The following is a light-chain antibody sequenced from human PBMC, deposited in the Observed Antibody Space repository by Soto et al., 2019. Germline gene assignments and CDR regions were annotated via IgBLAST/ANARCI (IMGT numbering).Light chain of an antibody. Sequence: QSALTQPRSVSGSPGQSVTISCTGTSSDVGGYNYVSWYQQYPGKAPKLMIYDVSKRPSGVPDRFSGSKSGNTASLTISGLQAEDEADYHCCSYAGSYTVVFGGGTKLTVL. CDR2: DVS. V-gene: IGLV2-11*01. J-gene: IGLJ2*01. CDR1: SSDVGGYNY. CDR3: CSYAGSYTVV.